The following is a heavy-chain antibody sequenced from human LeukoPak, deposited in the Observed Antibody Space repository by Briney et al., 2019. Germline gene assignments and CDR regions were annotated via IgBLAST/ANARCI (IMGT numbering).Heavy chain of an antibody. CDR1: SGSIRGSDYY. CDR2: VNYGGNT. Sequence: SETLSLTCTVSSGSIRGSDYYWCWIRQPPGKGLEWIRSVNYGGNTYYDSSLKSRVTISVDTSKNQFSLKLSSVTAADTAVYYCARDVSMIVGAFDIWGQGTMVTVSS. D-gene: IGHD3-22*01. J-gene: IGHJ3*02. CDR3: ARDVSMIVGAFDI. V-gene: IGHV4-39*07.